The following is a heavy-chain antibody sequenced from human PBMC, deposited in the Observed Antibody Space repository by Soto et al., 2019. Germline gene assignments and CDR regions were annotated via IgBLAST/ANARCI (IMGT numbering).Heavy chain of an antibody. J-gene: IGHJ6*02. CDR3: ARTHPEGYYNGRDV. CDR1: GFIFSSYG. CDR2: IWYDGTNK. Sequence: QVQLVESGGGVVQPGRSLRLSCAASGFIFSSYGMHWVRQAPGKGLGWVAVIWYDGTNKYYVDSVKGRFTISRDNSKNSLYLQMNRLRAEDTALYYCARTHPEGYYNGRDVWGQGTTVTVSS. V-gene: IGHV3-33*01.